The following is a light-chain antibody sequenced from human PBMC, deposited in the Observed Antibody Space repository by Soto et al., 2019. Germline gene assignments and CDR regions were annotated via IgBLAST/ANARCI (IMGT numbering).Light chain of an antibody. J-gene: IGKJ1*01. CDR1: QSIDSD. Sequence: IVMTQSSATLSWSPGERVILSCRASQSIDSDLAWYQQKPGQAPRFXVYDASTRATGVPARFSGSGSGTQFTLTISSLQSEDSALYYCQHYYSWPWTFGQGTKV. V-gene: IGKV3-15*01. CDR3: QHYYSWPWT. CDR2: DAS.